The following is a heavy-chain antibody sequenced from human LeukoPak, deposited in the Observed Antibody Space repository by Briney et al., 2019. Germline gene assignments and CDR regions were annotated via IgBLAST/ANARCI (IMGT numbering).Heavy chain of an antibody. Sequence: GGSLRLSCAVCGFTFSTHSMNWVRQAPGKGLEWVSYIISSSNTIYYADSVKGRFTISRDNAKNSLYLQMNSLRAEDTAVYYCARAVGHGSGSPRMDVWGKGTTVTVSS. CDR1: GFTFSTHS. J-gene: IGHJ6*04. V-gene: IGHV3-48*01. CDR3: ARAVGHGSGSPRMDV. CDR2: IISSSNTI. D-gene: IGHD3-10*01.